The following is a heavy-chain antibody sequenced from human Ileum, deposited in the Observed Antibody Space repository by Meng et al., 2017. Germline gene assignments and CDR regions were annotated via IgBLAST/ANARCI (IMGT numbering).Heavy chain of an antibody. J-gene: IGHJ4*02. D-gene: IGHD3-3*01. V-gene: IGHV6-1*01. CDR2: TYYRSKWYS. CDR3: ASGSGSLDY. Sequence: QVQPQQPGPRLVKPPTPPPPTWAGSGCSVPSKIVAWNWIRQSPLRGLEWLGRTYYRSKWYSEYAVSVKSRISITPDTSKNQFSLQMNSVTPEDTAVYYCASGSGSLDYWGPGTLVTVSS. CDR1: GCSVPSKIVA.